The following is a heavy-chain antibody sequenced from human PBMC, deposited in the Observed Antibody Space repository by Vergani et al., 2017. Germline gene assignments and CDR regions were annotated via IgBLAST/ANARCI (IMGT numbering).Heavy chain of an antibody. V-gene: IGHV4-34*01. CDR2: INHSGSN. Sequence: QVQLQQWGAGLLKPSETLSLTCAVYGGSFSGYYWSWIRQPSGKGLEWIGEINHSGSNNYNPSLKSRVTISVDTSKNQFSLKLSSVTAADTAVYYCARVNPAAAGQNRYYYYYYMDVWGKGTTVTVSS. CDR3: ARVNPAAAGQNRYYYYYYMDV. J-gene: IGHJ6*03. CDR1: GGSFSGYY. D-gene: IGHD6-13*01.